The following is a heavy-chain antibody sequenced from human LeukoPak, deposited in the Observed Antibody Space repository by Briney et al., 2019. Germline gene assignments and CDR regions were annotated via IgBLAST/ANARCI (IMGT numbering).Heavy chain of an antibody. CDR1: GFIFNSYI. CDR3: ARGWEPTSTGYQDY. V-gene: IGHV3-21*01. CDR2: ISSSSTYK. Sequence: GGSLRLSCAASGFIFNSYIMNWVRQAPGKGLEWVSSISSSSTYKHYADSVKGRFTISRDNAKNSLYLQMNSLRAEDTAVYYWARGWEPTSTGYQDYWGQETLVTVSS. D-gene: IGHD2-2*01. J-gene: IGHJ4*02.